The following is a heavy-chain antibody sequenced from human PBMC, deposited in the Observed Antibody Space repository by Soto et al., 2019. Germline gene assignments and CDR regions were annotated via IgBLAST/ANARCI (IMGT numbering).Heavy chain of an antibody. D-gene: IGHD6-19*01. V-gene: IGHV3-23*01. CDR2: ISGSGGST. Sequence: GGSLRLSCAASGFTFSSYAMSWVRQAPGKGLEWVSAISGSGGSTYYADSVKGRFTISRDNSKNTLYLQMNSLRAEDTAVYYCGKDNEGGGLVRGCDDYWGQGTLVTVSS. CDR3: GKDNEGGGLVRGCDDY. J-gene: IGHJ4*02. CDR1: GFTFSSYA.